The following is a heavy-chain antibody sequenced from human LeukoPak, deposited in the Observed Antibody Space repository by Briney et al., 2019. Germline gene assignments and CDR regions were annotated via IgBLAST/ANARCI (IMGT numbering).Heavy chain of an antibody. CDR2: ISYDGSNK. D-gene: IGHD3-10*01. J-gene: IGHJ6*03. Sequence: PGGSLRLSCAASGCTFSSYSMNWVRQAPGKGLEWVAVISYDGSNKYYADSVKGRFTISRDNSKNTLYLQMNSLRAEDTTVYYCARDLQWLYYMDVWGKGTTVTVSS. CDR3: ARDLQWLYYMDV. V-gene: IGHV3-30*03. CDR1: GCTFSSYS.